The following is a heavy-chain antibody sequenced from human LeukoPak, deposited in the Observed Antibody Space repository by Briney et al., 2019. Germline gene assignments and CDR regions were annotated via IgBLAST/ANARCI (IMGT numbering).Heavy chain of an antibody. J-gene: IGHJ3*02. CDR2: INHSGST. CDR1: GGSFSGYY. V-gene: IGHV4-34*01. CDR3: ARRHMITTGDAFDI. Sequence: PSETLSLTCAVYGGSFSGYYWSWIRQPPGKGLEWIGEINHSGSTNYNPSLKSRVTISVDTSKNQFSLKLSSVTAADTAVYYCARRHMITTGDAFDIWGQGTMVTVSS. D-gene: IGHD3-16*01.